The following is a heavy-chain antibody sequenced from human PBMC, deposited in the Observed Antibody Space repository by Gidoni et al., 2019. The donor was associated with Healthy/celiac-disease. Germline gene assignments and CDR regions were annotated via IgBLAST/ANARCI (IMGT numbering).Heavy chain of an antibody. D-gene: IGHD3-22*01. CDR2: IWYDGSNK. V-gene: IGHV3-33*01. CDR1: GFPVSSYG. Sequence: QVQLVESGGGVVQPGRSLRLSCAASGFPVSSYGMHWVRQAPGKGLEWVAVIWYDGSNKYYADSVKGRFTISRDNSKNTLYLQMNSLRAEDTAVYYCARGLYDSSGFGTFATFDYWGQGTLVTVSS. J-gene: IGHJ4*02. CDR3: ARGLYDSSGFGTFATFDY.